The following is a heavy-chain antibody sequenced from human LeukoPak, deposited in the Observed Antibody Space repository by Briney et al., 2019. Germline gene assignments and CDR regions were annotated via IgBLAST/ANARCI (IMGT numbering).Heavy chain of an antibody. CDR2: FDPEDGET. D-gene: IGHD6-13*01. J-gene: IGHJ4*02. V-gene: IGHV1-24*01. CDR3: ATEYIAAAGTGGEY. CDR1: GYTLTELS. Sequence: ASVKVSCKVSGYTLTELSMHWVRQAPGKGLEWKGGFDPEDGETIYAQKFQGRVTMTEDTSTDTAYMELSSLRSEDTAVYYCATEYIAAAGTGGEYWGQGTLVTVSS.